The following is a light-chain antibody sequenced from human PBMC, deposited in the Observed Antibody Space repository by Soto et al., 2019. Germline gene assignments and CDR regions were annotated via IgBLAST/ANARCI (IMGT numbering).Light chain of an antibody. J-gene: IGKJ5*01. Sequence: EIVMTQSPATLSLSPGERATLSCRASQSVSRYLAWYQQTPGQAPRLLIYGSSNRATGIPARFSGSGSGTDFTLTISRLEPEDFAVYYCQQRSTWSGASFGRGTRLELK. CDR3: QQRSTWSGAS. CDR1: QSVSRY. CDR2: GSS. V-gene: IGKV3-11*01.